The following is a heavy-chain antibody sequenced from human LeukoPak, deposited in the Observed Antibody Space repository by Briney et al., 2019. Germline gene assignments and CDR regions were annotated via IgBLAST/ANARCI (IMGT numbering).Heavy chain of an antibody. CDR3: AKDRNYYDSSGAFDI. CDR2: VSGSGGST. CDR1: GFTFTAYA. D-gene: IGHD3-22*01. J-gene: IGHJ3*02. Sequence: PGGSLGLSCAASGFTFTAYAMSWVRQAPGKGLEWVSAVSGSGGSTYYADSVKGRFTISRDNSKNTLYLQMNSLRAEDTAVYYCAKDRNYYDSSGAFDIWGQGTMVTVSS. V-gene: IGHV3-23*01.